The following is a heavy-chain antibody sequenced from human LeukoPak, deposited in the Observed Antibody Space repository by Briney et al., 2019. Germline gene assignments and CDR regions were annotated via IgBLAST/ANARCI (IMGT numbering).Heavy chain of an antibody. V-gene: IGHV4-34*01. CDR3: ARGSTRSLVATIDY. J-gene: IGHJ4*02. CDR2: INHSGST. Sequence: SETLSLTCAVYGGSFSGYYWSWIRQPPGKGLEWIGEINHSGSTNCNPSLKSRVTISVDTSKNQFSLKLSSVTAADTAVYYCARGSTRSLVATIDYWGQGTLVTVSS. CDR1: GGSFSGYY. D-gene: IGHD5-12*01.